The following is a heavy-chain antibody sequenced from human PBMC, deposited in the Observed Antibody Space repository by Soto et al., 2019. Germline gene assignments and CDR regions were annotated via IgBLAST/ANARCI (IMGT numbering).Heavy chain of an antibody. V-gene: IGHV1-3*01. Sequence: GASVKVSCKASGYTFTIYAMHWVRQAPGQGLEWMGWINASSGNTKYAQKFQGRVTMTRDTSTSTAYMELSSLRSEDTAVFYCASRYCSGGGRTGLDPWGQGTLVTVSS. CDR2: INASSGNT. CDR3: ASRYCSGGGRTGLDP. CDR1: GYTFTIYA. D-gene: IGHD2-15*01. J-gene: IGHJ5*02.